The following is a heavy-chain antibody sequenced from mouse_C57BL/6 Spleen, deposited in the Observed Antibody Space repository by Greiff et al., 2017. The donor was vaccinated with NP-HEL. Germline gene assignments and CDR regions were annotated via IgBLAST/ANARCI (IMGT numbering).Heavy chain of an antibody. CDR1: GYTFTDYY. V-gene: IGHV1-26*01. J-gene: IGHJ1*03. D-gene: IGHD1-1*01. CDR3: ARSYYGSSWYFDV. CDR2: INPNNGGT. Sequence: VQLQQSGPELVKPGASVKISCKASGYTFTDYYMNWVKQSHGKSLEWIGDINPNNGGTSYNQKFKGNATLTVEKSSSTAYMELRSLTSEDSAVYYCARSYYGSSWYFDVWGTGTTVTVSS.